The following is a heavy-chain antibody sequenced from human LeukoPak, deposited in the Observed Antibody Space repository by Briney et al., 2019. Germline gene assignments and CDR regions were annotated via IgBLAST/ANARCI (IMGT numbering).Heavy chain of an antibody. V-gene: IGHV4-59*02. CDR1: GGSVSSYY. CDR3: ARGIIAAALDY. J-gene: IGHJ4*02. D-gene: IGHD6-13*01. CDR2: MYYSGST. Sequence: SETLSLTCTVFGGSVSSYYWSWFRQPPGKGLEWIGYMYYSGSTNYNPSLKSRVTISVDTSKNQFSLNLSSVTAADTAVYYCARGIIAAALDYWGQGTLVTVFS.